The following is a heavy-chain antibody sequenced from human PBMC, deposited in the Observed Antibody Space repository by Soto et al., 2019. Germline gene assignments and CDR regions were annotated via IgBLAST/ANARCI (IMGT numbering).Heavy chain of an antibody. CDR3: ARGDYYDSSGIFDY. CDR2: ISTYNGNT. V-gene: IGHV1-18*01. D-gene: IGHD3-22*01. Sequence: QAQLVQSGAEVRKPGASVKVSCKASGYTFTTYGINWVRQAPGQGLEWMGWISTYNGNTNDAQKLQGRLTMTTDTPXSTAYMELRSLRSDDTAVYFCARGDYYDSSGIFDYWGQGTLVTVSS. CDR1: GYTFTTYG. J-gene: IGHJ4*02.